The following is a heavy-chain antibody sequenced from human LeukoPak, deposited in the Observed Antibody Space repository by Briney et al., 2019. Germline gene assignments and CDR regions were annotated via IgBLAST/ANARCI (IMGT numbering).Heavy chain of an antibody. Sequence: ASVKDSCKASGYTFTSYAMHWVRQAPGQRLEWMGWINAGNGNIKYSQKFQGGVTITRDTSASTAYMELSSLRSEDTAVYYCARSEKQEPAFDIWGQGTMVTVSS. CDR2: INAGNGNI. CDR3: ARSEKQEPAFDI. D-gene: IGHD1/OR15-1a*01. J-gene: IGHJ3*02. CDR1: GYTFTSYA. V-gene: IGHV1-3*01.